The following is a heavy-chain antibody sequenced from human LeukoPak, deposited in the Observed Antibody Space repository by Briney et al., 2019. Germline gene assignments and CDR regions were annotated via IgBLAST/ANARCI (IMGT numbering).Heavy chain of an antibody. CDR2: INHSGST. CDR3: ARGSYDFWSGYSSWFDP. J-gene: IGHJ5*02. V-gene: IGHV4-34*01. Sequence: PSETLSLTCAVYGGSFSGYYWSWIRQPPGKGLEWIGEINHSGSTNYNPSLKSRDTISVDTSKNQFSLKLSSVTAADTAVYYCARGSYDFWSGYSSWFDPWGQGTLVTVSS. D-gene: IGHD3-3*01. CDR1: GGSFSGYY.